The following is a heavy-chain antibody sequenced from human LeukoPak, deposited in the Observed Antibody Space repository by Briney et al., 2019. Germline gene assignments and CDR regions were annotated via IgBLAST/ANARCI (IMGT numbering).Heavy chain of an antibody. V-gene: IGHV4-4*02. CDR1: GGSISSSHW. CDR2: IYHSGST. D-gene: IGHD5-12*01. Sequence: HSGTLSLTCTVSGGSISSSHWWTWVRQPPGKGLEWIGEIYHSGSTNYNPSLKSRVTISVDKSKNKFSLKLSSVTAADTAVYYSASGSYTGSFDYWGQGTLVTVSS. J-gene: IGHJ4*02. CDR3: ASGSYTGSFDY.